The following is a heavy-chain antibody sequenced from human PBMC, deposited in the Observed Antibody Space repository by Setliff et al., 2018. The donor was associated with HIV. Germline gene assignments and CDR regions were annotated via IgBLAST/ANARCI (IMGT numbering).Heavy chain of an antibody. CDR1: GYTFTSYA. Sequence: ASVKVSCKASGYTFTSYAIHWVRQAPGQGLEWMGWINAGNGNTKYSQEFQGRVTITRDTSASTAYMELSSLKSEDMAVYYCARGASYYNFWHASPPIDYWGQGTPVTVSS. CDR3: ARGASYYNFWHASPPIDY. J-gene: IGHJ4*02. CDR2: INAGNGNT. D-gene: IGHD3-3*01. V-gene: IGHV1-3*03.